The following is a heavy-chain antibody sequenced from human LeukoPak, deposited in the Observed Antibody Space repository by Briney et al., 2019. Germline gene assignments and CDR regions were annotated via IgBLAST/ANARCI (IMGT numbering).Heavy chain of an antibody. D-gene: IGHD4-17*01. CDR2: IIPILGIA. Sequence: SVKVSCKASGGTFSSYAISWVRQAPGQGLEWMGRIIPILGIANYAQKFQGRVTITADKSTSTAYMELSSLRSEDTAVYYCAREGNDYGDPSHPSYFDYWGQGTLVTVSS. CDR1: GGTFSSYA. V-gene: IGHV1-69*04. CDR3: AREGNDYGDPSHPSYFDY. J-gene: IGHJ4*02.